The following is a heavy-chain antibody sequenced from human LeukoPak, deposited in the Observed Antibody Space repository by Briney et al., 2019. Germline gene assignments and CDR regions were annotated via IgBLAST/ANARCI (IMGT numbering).Heavy chain of an antibody. CDR2: IYYSENTDYT. CDR3: ARGLLLGQLDY. CDR1: GGSISSSDYY. V-gene: IGHV4-39*07. Sequence: SETLSLTCSVSGGSISSSDYYWGWIRQPPGKGLEWIGNIYYSENTDYTYYNPSLKSRVTISVDTSKNQFSLKLSSVTAADTAVYYCARGLLLGQLDYWGQGTLVTVSS. D-gene: IGHD2-15*01. J-gene: IGHJ4*02.